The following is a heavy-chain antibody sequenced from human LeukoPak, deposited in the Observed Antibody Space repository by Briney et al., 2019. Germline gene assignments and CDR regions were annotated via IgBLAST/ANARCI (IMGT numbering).Heavy chain of an antibody. V-gene: IGHV4-4*02. CDR2: IYHSGST. Sequence: PSETLSLTCAVSGGSISSSNWWSWVRQPPGKGLEWIGEIYHSGSTNYNPSLKSRVTTSEDKSKNQFSLKLSSVTAADTAVYYCARDTGSIAAAGSAFDIWGQGTMVTVSS. CDR3: ARDTGSIAAAGSAFDI. CDR1: GGSISSSNW. D-gene: IGHD6-13*01. J-gene: IGHJ3*02.